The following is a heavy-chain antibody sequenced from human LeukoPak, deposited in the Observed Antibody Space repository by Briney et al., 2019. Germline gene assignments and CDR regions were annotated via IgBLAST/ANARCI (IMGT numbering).Heavy chain of an antibody. CDR1: GFTFDDYG. D-gene: IGHD1-7*01. Sequence: PGGSLRLSCAASGFTFDDYGMSWVRQAPGKGLEWVSGINWNGGSTGYADSVEGRFTISRDNAKNSLYLQMNSLRAEDTALYYCARAGTGTKSWYYYMDVWGKGTTVTVSS. V-gene: IGHV3-20*04. J-gene: IGHJ6*03. CDR3: ARAGTGTKSWYYYMDV. CDR2: INWNGGST.